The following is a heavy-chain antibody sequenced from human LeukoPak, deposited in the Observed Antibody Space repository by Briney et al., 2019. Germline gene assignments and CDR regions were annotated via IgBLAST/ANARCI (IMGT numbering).Heavy chain of an antibody. J-gene: IGHJ4*02. CDR1: GGSISSGSYY. V-gene: IGHV4-61*02. Sequence: PSQTLSLTCTVSGGSISSGSYYWSWIRQPPGKGLEWIGRIYTSGSTNYNPSLKSRVTISVDTSKNQFSLKLSSVTAADTAASYCARSYCSNTSCYTGGFDYWGQGTLVTVSS. D-gene: IGHD2-2*02. CDR3: ARSYCSNTSCYTGGFDY. CDR2: IYTSGST.